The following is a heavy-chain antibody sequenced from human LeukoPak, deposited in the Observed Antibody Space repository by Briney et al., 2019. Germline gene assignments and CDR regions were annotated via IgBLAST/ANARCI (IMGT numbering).Heavy chain of an antibody. CDR3: AGADYTTDAFDI. Sequence: SETLSLTCTVSGGSISSYYWSWIRQPPGKGLEWIGYIYYSGSTNYNPSLKSRVTISVDTSKNQFSLKLSSVTAADTAVYYCAGADYTTDAFDIWGQGTMVTVSS. CDR2: IYYSGST. D-gene: IGHD4-11*01. CDR1: GGSISSYY. J-gene: IGHJ3*02. V-gene: IGHV4-59*01.